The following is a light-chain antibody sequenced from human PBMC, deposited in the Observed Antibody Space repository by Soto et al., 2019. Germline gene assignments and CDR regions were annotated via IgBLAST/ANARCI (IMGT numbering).Light chain of an antibody. V-gene: IGLV2-14*03. CDR2: DVS. J-gene: IGLJ2*01. CDR1: SSDVGGYNY. Sequence: QSALTQPASVSVSPGQSITISCTGTSSDVGGYNYVSWYQHHPGKAPKLMIYDVSNRPSGVSNRFSGSKSGNTASLTISGLQAEDEADYYCSSYTSGSTLFGGGTKLPVL. CDR3: SSYTSGSTL.